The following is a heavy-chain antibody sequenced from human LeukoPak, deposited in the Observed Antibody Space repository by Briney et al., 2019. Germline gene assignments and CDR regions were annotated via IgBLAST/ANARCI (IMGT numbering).Heavy chain of an antibody. CDR2: IYYSGST. V-gene: IGHV4-61*01. D-gene: IGHD5-18*01. CDR3: ARGGYSYGPPHFDL. Sequence: SETLSLTCTVSGGSVSSGSYYWSWIRQPPGKGLEWIGYIYYSGSTNYNPSLKSRVTISVDTSKNQFSLKLGSVTAADTAVYYCARGGYSYGPPHFDLWGRGTLVTVSS. CDR1: GGSVSSGSYY. J-gene: IGHJ2*01.